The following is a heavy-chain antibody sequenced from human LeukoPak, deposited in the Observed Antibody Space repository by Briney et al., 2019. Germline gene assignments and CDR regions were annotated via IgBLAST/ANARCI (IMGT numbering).Heavy chain of an antibody. CDR2: IVVGSGNT. J-gene: IGHJ4*02. CDR3: AAESPEWELSN. D-gene: IGHD1-26*01. Sequence: SVTVSCKASGFTFTRSAMQWVRQARGQRLEWIGWIVVGSGNTNYAQKFQERVTITRDMSTSTAYMELSSLRSEDTAVYYCAAESPEWELSNWGQGTLVTVSS. CDR1: GFTFTRSA. V-gene: IGHV1-58*02.